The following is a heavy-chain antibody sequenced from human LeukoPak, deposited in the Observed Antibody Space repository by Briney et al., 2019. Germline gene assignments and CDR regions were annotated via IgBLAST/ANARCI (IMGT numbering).Heavy chain of an antibody. Sequence: SETLSLTCTVSGGSISSYYWSWIRQPPGKGLEWIGYIYYSGSTNYNPSLKSRVTISVDTSKNQFSLKLSSVTAADTAVYYCARDPSSSYNNWFDPWGQGTLVTVSS. V-gene: IGHV4-59*01. CDR3: ARDPSSSYNNWFDP. CDR1: GGSISSYY. J-gene: IGHJ5*02. CDR2: IYYSGST. D-gene: IGHD6-13*01.